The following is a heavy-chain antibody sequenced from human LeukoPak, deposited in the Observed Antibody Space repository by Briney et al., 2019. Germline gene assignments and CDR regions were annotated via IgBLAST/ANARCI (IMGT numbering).Heavy chain of an antibody. V-gene: IGHV3-20*04. CDR1: GFSFDDLG. CDR2: INWNGAST. J-gene: IGHJ6*03. CDR3: ARAVCPTIKFCDSSYFMDV. D-gene: IGHD6-6*01. Sequence: RPGGSLRLSCAASGFSFDDLGMTWVRQVPGKGLEWVAGINWNGASTGYADSVRGRFTISRDSAKNSLYLQMNSLRAEDTALYYCARAVCPTIKFCDSSYFMDVWGKGTTVNVS.